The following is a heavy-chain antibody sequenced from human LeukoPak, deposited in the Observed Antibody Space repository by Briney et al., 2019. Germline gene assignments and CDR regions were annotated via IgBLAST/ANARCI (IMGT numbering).Heavy chain of an antibody. J-gene: IGHJ4*02. Sequence: GGSLRLSCAASGFTFSNYWMSWVRQAPGKGLEWVANIKQDGSEKYYVDSVKGRFTISRDNAKNSLYLQMNSLRAEDTAVYYCARMSAVAGGLDYWGQGTLVTVSS. CDR3: ARMSAVAGGLDY. V-gene: IGHV3-7*01. D-gene: IGHD6-19*01. CDR1: GFTFSNYW. CDR2: IKQDGSEK.